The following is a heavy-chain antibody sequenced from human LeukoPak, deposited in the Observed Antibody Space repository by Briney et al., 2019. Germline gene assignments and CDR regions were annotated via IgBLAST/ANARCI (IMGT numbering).Heavy chain of an antibody. V-gene: IGHV4-34*01. CDR1: GGSFRGYY. J-gene: IGHJ6*03. CDR3: ARLGLVAGTSFKFYYSYDMDV. D-gene: IGHD6-19*01. CDR2: INHSGST. Sequence: PSETLSLTCAVYGGSFRGYYWSWIRQPPGKGREWIGGINHSGSTNYNPSLKSRVTISVDTAKKQFSLKLSSVTAADTAVYYCARLGLVAGTSFKFYYSYDMDVWGKGSTVTVSS.